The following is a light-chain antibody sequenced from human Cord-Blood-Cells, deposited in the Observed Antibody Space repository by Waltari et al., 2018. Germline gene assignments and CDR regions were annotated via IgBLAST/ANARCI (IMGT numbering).Light chain of an antibody. Sequence: DIVMTQSPDSLAVSLGERATINCKSSQSVLYSSNNKNYLAWYQQKPGQPPKLLIYWASTRESVVPDRFSGSGSGTELTCTISSLQAEYVAVYYCQQYYSTPYTFGQGTKLEIK. CDR3: QQYYSTPYT. CDR2: WAS. V-gene: IGKV4-1*01. J-gene: IGKJ2*01. CDR1: QSVLYSSNNKNY.